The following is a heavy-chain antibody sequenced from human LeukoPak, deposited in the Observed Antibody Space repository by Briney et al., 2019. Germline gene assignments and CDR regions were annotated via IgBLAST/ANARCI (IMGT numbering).Heavy chain of an antibody. J-gene: IGHJ5*02. CDR3: ATTLWSGPTRFDP. V-gene: IGHV4-4*07. CDR2: IYTSGST. CDR1: GGSISSYY. Sequence: SETLSLTCTVSGGSISSYYWSWIRQPAGKGLEWIGRIYTSGSTNYNPSLKSRVTMSVDTSKNQFSLKLSPVTAADTAVYYCATTLWSGPTRFDPWGQGTLVTVSS. D-gene: IGHD3-3*01.